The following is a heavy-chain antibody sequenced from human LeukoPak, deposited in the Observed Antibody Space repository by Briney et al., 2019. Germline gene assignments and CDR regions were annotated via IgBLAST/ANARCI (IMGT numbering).Heavy chain of an antibody. J-gene: IGHJ4*02. CDR1: GFTFSSYW. D-gene: IGHD4-23*01. CDR2: INQDGSAK. V-gene: IGHV3-7*01. CDR3: ARDVHGGAFDY. Sequence: GGSLRLSCAASGFTFSSYWMNWVRQAPGKGQEWVANINQDGSAKYYVDSVKGRFTFSRDNAMNSLFLQMNSLRAEDTAVYYCARDVHGGAFDYWGQGTLVTVSS.